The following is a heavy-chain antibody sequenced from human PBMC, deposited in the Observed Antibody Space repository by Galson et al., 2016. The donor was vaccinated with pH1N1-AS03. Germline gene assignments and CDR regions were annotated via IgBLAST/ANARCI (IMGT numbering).Heavy chain of an antibody. J-gene: IGHJ4*02. CDR3: AKDGRGGWFFDS. CDR1: GFTFSNYW. D-gene: IGHD6-19*01. V-gene: IGHV3-7*01. CDR2: IKQDGSET. Sequence: SLRLSCAASGFTFSNYWMTWVRQAPGKGLEWVANIKQDGSETYYVDSVKGRFTISRDNAKNSLYLQMDSLRAEDTAVYYCAKDGRGGWFFDSWGQGTLVTVSS.